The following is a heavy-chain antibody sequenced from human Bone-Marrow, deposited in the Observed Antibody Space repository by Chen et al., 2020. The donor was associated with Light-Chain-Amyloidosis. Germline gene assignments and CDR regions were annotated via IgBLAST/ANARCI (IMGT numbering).Heavy chain of an antibody. V-gene: IGHV5-51*01. CDR3: ARRRDGYNFDY. CDR2: IYPDDSDA. Sequence: EEQLEQSGPEVQKRGESLKISWKGPRYNFPNYWIGWVRQMPGKGLEWMGVIYPDDSDARYSPSFEGQVTISADKSITTAYLQWRSLKASDTAMYYCARRRDGYNFDYWGQGTLVTVSS. J-gene: IGHJ4*02. CDR1: RYNFPNYW. D-gene: IGHD5-12*01.